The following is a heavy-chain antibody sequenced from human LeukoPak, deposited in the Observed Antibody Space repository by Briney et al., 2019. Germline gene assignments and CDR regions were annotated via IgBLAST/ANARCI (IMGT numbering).Heavy chain of an antibody. CDR3: AGSSTSRLSMDV. V-gene: IGHV1-69*13. CDR1: GGTFSSYA. Sequence: SVKVSCKASGGTFSSYAISWVRQPPGQGREWMGGIIPIFCTANYAQKFQGRVTNIADESTSTAYMELSSLRSEDTAVYYCAGSSTSRLSMDVWGKGTTVTVSS. J-gene: IGHJ6*03. CDR2: IIPIFCTA. D-gene: IGHD2-2*01.